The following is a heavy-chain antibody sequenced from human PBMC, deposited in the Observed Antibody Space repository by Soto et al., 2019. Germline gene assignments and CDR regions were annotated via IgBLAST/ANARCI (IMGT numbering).Heavy chain of an antibody. CDR1: GYTFTNFG. Sequence: QVQLVQSGAEVKKPGASVKVSCKTSGYTFTNFGLSWVRQAPGQGLEWMGWISAYNGNTNYAQNFQGRVTMTTDTSARTAYMELSSRRSDDTAVYCCARGGIPIDYWGQGTLVTVSS. CDR2: ISAYNGNT. D-gene: IGHD3-16*01. CDR3: ARGGIPIDY. V-gene: IGHV1-18*01. J-gene: IGHJ4*02.